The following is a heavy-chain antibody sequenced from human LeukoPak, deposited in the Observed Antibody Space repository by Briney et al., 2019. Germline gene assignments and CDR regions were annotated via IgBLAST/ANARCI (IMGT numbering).Heavy chain of an antibody. CDR3: ARLVWYYDSSGYYPNYYFDY. Sequence: GGSLRLSCTASGFTFSNHGMNWVRQAPGKGLEWVSAISGSGGSTYYADSVKGRFTISRDNSKNTLYLQMNSLRAEDTAVYYCARLVWYYDSSGYYPNYYFDYWGQGTLVTVSS. J-gene: IGHJ4*02. D-gene: IGHD3-22*01. CDR1: GFTFSNHG. CDR2: ISGSGGST. V-gene: IGHV3-23*01.